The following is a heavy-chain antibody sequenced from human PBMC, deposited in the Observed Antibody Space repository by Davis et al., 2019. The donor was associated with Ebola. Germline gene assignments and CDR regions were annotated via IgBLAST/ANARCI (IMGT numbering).Heavy chain of an antibody. CDR2: INPGDSDT. Sequence: PGGSLRLSCEGSGYSFTTYWIAWVRQMPGKGLEWMGIINPGDSDTRYSPSFQGQVTISADKSISTAYLQWSSLKASDTAMYYCATGPTVTIDYWGQGTLVTVSS. J-gene: IGHJ4*02. V-gene: IGHV5-51*01. CDR1: GYSFTTYW. CDR3: ATGPTVTIDY. D-gene: IGHD4-17*01.